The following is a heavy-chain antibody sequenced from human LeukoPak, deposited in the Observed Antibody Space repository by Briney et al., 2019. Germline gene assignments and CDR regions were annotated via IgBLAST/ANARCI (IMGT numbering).Heavy chain of an antibody. Sequence: PSETLSLTCTVSGGSISSYYWSWIRQPPGKGLEWIGYIYYSGSTNYNPSLKSRVTISVDTSKNQFSLKLSSVTAADTAVYYCARNPNPPDYGDYPWGQGTLVTVS. J-gene: IGHJ5*02. D-gene: IGHD4-17*01. CDR1: GGSISSYY. CDR3: ARNPNPPDYGDYP. V-gene: IGHV4-59*01. CDR2: IYYSGST.